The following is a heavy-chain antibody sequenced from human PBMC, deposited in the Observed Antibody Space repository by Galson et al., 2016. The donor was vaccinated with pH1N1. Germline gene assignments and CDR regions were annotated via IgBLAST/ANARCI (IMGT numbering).Heavy chain of an antibody. J-gene: IGHJ2*01. V-gene: IGHV5-51*01. D-gene: IGHD3-9*01. CDR3: ARHSPSGRDYDILTGYWRFNL. CDR2: IYPGDSDT. CDR1: GYSFTSYW. Sequence: QSGAEVKKPGESLKISCKGSGYSFTSYWIGWVRQMPGKGLEWMGIIYPGDSDTRYSPSFKGQVTISADKSISTAYLQWSSLKASDTAMYYCARHSPSGRDYDILTGYWRFNLWGRGTLVTVSS.